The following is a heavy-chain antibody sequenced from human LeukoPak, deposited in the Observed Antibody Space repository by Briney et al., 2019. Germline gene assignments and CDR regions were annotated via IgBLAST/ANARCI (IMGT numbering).Heavy chain of an antibody. CDR1: GGSISSYY. J-gene: IGHJ4*02. CDR3: ARSYGDDFDY. D-gene: IGHD4-17*01. V-gene: IGHV4-59*01. Sequence: PSETLSLTCTVSGGSISSYYWSWIRQPPGKGLEWIGYIYYCGSTNYNPSLKSRVTISVDTSKNQFSLKLSSVTAADTAVYYCARSYGDDFDYWGQGTLVTVSS. CDR2: IYYCGST.